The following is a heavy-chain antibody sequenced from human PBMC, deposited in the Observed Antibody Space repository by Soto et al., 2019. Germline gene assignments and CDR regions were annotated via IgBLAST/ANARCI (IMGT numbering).Heavy chain of an antibody. D-gene: IGHD5-12*01. J-gene: IGHJ3*01. CDR2: IYYSGST. Sequence: QVQLQESGPGLVKPSQTLSLTCAVSGASIDTGDYFWSWIRQHPGKGLEWIGYIYYSGSTYYNPSLKSRLTISRDKSKNHFSLNLISVTAADTAVYYCARVTSITPLFTLHPWGQGTMVTVSS. CDR1: GASIDTGDYF. CDR3: ARVTSITPLFTLHP. V-gene: IGHV4-31*11.